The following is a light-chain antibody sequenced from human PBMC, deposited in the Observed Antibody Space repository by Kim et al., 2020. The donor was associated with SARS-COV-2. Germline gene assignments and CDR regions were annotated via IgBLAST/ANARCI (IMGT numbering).Light chain of an antibody. J-gene: IGKJ4*01. CDR2: GAS. Sequence: EIVMTQSPGTLSVSPGERATLSCRASQSVSSNLAWYQQKPAQSPRLLIYGASTRATGIPARFSGSGSGTEFTLTISSLQSEDFAAYYCQQYKNWPPLTFGRGTKVDIK. CDR1: QSVSSN. CDR3: QQYKNWPPLT. V-gene: IGKV3-15*01.